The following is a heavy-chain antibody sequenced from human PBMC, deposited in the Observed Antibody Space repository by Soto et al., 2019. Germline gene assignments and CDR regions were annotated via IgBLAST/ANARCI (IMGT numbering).Heavy chain of an antibody. J-gene: IGHJ4*02. CDR2: IYYSGST. CDR1: GGSISSGGYY. V-gene: IGHV4-31*03. D-gene: IGHD3-16*01. CDR3: ATGHLICIIDY. Sequence: QVQLQESGPGLVKPSQTLSLTCTVSGGSISSGGYYWSWIRQHPGKGLEWIGYIYYSGSTYYNPSLKSRVTISVDTAKNPFTLKLSSVTAADTAVYYCATGHLICIIDYWGQGTLVTVSS.